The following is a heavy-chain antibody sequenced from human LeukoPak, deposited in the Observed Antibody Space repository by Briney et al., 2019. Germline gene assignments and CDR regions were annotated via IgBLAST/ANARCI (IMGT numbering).Heavy chain of an antibody. CDR2: VSVGGGST. D-gene: IGHD3-22*01. Sequence: GGSLRPSCAPSGSTFSSYAMGWARQSPGKGLEWVSAVSVGGGSTYYADSVKGRFTISRDNSKNTLYLQMNSLRAEDTAVYYCAKDLSYYDSSGYYWGQGTLVTVSS. J-gene: IGHJ4*02. CDR3: AKDLSYYDSSGYY. V-gene: IGHV3-23*01. CDR1: GSTFSSYA.